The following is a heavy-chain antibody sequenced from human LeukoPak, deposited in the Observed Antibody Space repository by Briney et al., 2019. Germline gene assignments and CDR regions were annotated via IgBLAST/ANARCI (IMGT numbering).Heavy chain of an antibody. V-gene: IGHV3-7*01. Sequence: GGSLRLSCAASGFTFSSYWMSWVRQAPGKGLEWVANIKQDGSEKYYVDSVKGRFTISRDNAKNSLYLQMNSLRAEDTAVYYCARDFYVRYCSGGSCYSEPDYWGQGTLVTVSS. D-gene: IGHD2-15*01. CDR2: IKQDGSEK. CDR3: ARDFYVRYCSGGSCYSEPDY. J-gene: IGHJ4*02. CDR1: GFTFSSYW.